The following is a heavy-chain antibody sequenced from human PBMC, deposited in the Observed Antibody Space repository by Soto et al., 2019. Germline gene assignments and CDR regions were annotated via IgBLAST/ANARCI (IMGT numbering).Heavy chain of an antibody. D-gene: IGHD6-19*01. CDR1: GASVSSNSAA. J-gene: IGHJ6*02. V-gene: IGHV6-1*01. CDR2: TYYRSKWYN. CDR3: ARGVSGNSYYYYYGMGV. Sequence: SQTLSLTCAVSGASVSSNSAAWNWIRQSPSRGLEWLGRTYYRSKWYNDYAVSVKSRITINPDTSKNQFSLQLTSVTPEDTAVYYCARGVSGNSYYYYYGMGVWGQGTTVTVSS.